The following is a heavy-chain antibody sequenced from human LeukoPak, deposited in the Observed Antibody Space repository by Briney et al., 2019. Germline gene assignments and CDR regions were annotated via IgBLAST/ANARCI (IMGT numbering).Heavy chain of an antibody. V-gene: IGHV4-34*01. J-gene: IGHJ6*03. CDR2: INHSGST. CDR1: GGSFSGYY. CDR3: ARLISGNYYYYYMDV. D-gene: IGHD1-26*01. Sequence: SETLSLTCAVYGGSFSGYYWSWIRQPPGKGLEWIGEINHSGSTNYNPSLKSRVTISVDTSKNQFSLKLSSVTAADTAVYYCARLISGNYYYYYMDVWGKGTRSPSP.